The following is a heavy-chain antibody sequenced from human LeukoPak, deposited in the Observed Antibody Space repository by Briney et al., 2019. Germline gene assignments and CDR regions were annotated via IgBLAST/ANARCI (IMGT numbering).Heavy chain of an antibody. V-gene: IGHV3-30*18. CDR2: IWDDGSDK. CDR3: ANDAANLLYYFEY. CDR1: GFTFTNHG. J-gene: IGHJ4*02. D-gene: IGHD2-15*01. Sequence: PGRSLRLSCVASGFTFTNHGMHWVRQAPGKGLEWVASIWDDGSDKYSADSVRGRFTISRDNSKKTLYLQMNSLRAEDTAVYYCANDAANLLYYFEYWGQGALVTVSS.